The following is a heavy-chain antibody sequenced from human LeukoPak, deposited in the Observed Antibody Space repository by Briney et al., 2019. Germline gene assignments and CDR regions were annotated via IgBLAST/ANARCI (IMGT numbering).Heavy chain of an antibody. Sequence: GGSLRLSCAASGFTFSSYAMSWVRQAPGKGLEWVSAITGGGGGTYYADSEKGRFTISRDNSKNTLYLQLNSLRAEDTAVYYCARGEGTGNGLKFWGLGTLVTVSS. CDR3: ARGEGTGNGLKF. D-gene: IGHD1-1*01. V-gene: IGHV3-23*01. CDR2: ITGGGGGT. CDR1: GFTFSSYA. J-gene: IGHJ4*02.